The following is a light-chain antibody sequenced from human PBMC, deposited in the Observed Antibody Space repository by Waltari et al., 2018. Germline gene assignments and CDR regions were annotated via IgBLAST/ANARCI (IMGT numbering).Light chain of an antibody. Sequence: EIVMTQSPATLSVSPGERATLSCRASQSVSSKLTWYQQKPGQAPRLPIYGASTRATGIPARFSGSGSGTDFTLTISSLQSEDFAVYYCQQYYNWPPVTFGQGTRLEIK. J-gene: IGKJ5*01. CDR1: QSVSSK. V-gene: IGKV3-15*01. CDR3: QQYYNWPPVT. CDR2: GAS.